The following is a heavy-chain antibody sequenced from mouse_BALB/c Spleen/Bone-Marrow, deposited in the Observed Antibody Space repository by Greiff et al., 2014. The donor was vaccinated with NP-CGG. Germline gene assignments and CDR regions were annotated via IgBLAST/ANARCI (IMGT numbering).Heavy chain of an antibody. D-gene: IGHD2-4*01. CDR1: GFTFSTYA. V-gene: IGHV5-9-3*01. Sequence: EGNLVESGGGLAKPGGSLQLSCAASGFTFSTYAMSWVRQTPEKRLEWVATISSSGSYTYYPDSVKGRFTISRDNAKNTLYLQMSSLRSEDTAMFYCSRLRMITTYFDVWGAGTTVTVSS. CDR3: SRLRMITTYFDV. CDR2: ISSSGSYT. J-gene: IGHJ1*01.